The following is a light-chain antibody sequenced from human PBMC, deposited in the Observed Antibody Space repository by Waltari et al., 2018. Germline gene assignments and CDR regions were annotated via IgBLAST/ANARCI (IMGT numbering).Light chain of an antibody. Sequence: DIQMTQSPSSLSASVGDRVTITCQASQDINNYLNWYQQKPGKAPKLLIYDAFSLETGVPSRFSGSGSGSHFTFTISSLQPEDIATYYCHQYDNLPFTFGPGTKVDIK. CDR1: QDINNY. V-gene: IGKV1-33*01. CDR3: HQYDNLPFT. CDR2: DAF. J-gene: IGKJ3*01.